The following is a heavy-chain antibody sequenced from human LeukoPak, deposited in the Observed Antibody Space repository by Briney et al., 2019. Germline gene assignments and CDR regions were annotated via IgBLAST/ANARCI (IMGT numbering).Heavy chain of an antibody. V-gene: IGHV3-7*01. D-gene: IGHD3-3*01. J-gene: IGHJ1*01. CDR1: GFTFSKYW. CDR2: IKRDGSEK. Sequence: GGSLRLSCAASGFTFSKYWMTWVRQAPGKGTEWVANIKRDGSEKYYVDSVKGRFTISRDNAKNSLYLKMNSMRAEDTAVYYCVRDFGFWGQGTLVTVSS. CDR3: VRDFGF.